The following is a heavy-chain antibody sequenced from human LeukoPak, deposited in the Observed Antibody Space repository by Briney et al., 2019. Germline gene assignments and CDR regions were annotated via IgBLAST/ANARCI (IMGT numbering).Heavy chain of an antibody. Sequence: GGSLRLSCAASGFTFSSYSMNWVRQAPGKGLEWVSSISSSSSYIYYADSVKGRFTISRDNAKNSLYLQMNSLRAEDTDVYYCARDLAAGTDYWGQGTLVTVPS. CDR3: ARDLAAGTDY. D-gene: IGHD6-13*01. V-gene: IGHV3-21*01. CDR2: ISSSSSYI. CDR1: GFTFSSYS. J-gene: IGHJ4*02.